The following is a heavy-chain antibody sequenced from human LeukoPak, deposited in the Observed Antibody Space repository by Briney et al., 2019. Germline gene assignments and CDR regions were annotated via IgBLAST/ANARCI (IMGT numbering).Heavy chain of an antibody. D-gene: IGHD6-13*01. CDR3: ARAFYSSNWYYWFDP. CDR2: INAGNGNT. J-gene: IGHJ5*02. V-gene: IGHV1-3*01. Sequence: ASVKVSCKASGYTFTSYVMHWVRQAPGQRLEWMGWINAGNGNTKYSQKFQGRVTITRDTSASTAYMELSSLRSEDTAVYYCARAFYSSNWYYWFDPWGQGTLVTVSS. CDR1: GYTFTSYV.